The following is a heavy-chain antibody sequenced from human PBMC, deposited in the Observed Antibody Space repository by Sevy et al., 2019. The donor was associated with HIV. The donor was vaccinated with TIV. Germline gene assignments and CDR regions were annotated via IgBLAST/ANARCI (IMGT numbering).Heavy chain of an antibody. CDR1: GFTFTTYA. CDR3: ARGADIVVVVAATFNRQNFDY. D-gene: IGHD2-15*01. V-gene: IGHV3-23*01. Sequence: GGSLRLSCAASGFTFTTYAMTWVRQAPGKGLQWVSAISGSGGSTYYADSVEGRFTISRDNSKNTLYLQMNSLRAEDTAVYYCARGADIVVVVAATFNRQNFDYWGQGTLVTVSS. J-gene: IGHJ4*02. CDR2: ISGSGGST.